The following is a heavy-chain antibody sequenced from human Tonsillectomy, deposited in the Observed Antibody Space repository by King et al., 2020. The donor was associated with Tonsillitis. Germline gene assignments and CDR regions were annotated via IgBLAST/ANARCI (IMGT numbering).Heavy chain of an antibody. D-gene: IGHD2-15*01. CDR1: GFTFTKYA. Sequence: VQLVESGGGVVQPGRSLRLSCAASGFTFTKYAINWVRQAPGKGLEWVSIVSYDGSNKYYADSVKGRFTLSRDNSKNTIFLQMNSLRPEDTAVYYCARDRPPDQYPYSYYYFYHMDVWGKGTTVTVSS. V-gene: IGHV3-30*03. CDR2: VSYDGSNK. J-gene: IGHJ6*04. CDR3: ARDRPPDQYPYSYYYFYHMDV.